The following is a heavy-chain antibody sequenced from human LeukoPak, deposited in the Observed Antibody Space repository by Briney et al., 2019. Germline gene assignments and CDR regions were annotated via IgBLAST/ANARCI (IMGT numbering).Heavy chain of an antibody. CDR2: ISSSSTYI. CDR3: ARASGDIVETATMGSY. Sequence: GSPRLSCAASGFSFNYYSMNWVRQAPGKGLEWVSSISSSSTYIYYADSVKGRFTISRDNAKNSLYLQMNSLRAEDTAVYYCARASGDIVETATMGSYWGQGTLVTVSS. CDR1: GFSFNYYS. J-gene: IGHJ4*02. V-gene: IGHV3-21*01. D-gene: IGHD5-18*01.